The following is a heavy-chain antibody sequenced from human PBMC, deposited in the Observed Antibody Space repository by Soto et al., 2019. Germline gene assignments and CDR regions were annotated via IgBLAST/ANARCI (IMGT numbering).Heavy chain of an antibody. J-gene: IGHJ4*02. Sequence: PVGSLRLSCAASGFTFSSHGMSWVRQAPGKGLEWVSTISGSGGTTYYADSVKGRFSISRDNSKNTLYLQMNSLRAEDTAVYYCAKYYGYNFDYWGQGTPVTVSS. D-gene: IGHD3-16*01. V-gene: IGHV3-23*01. CDR2: ISGSGGTT. CDR1: GFTFSSHG. CDR3: AKYYGYNFDY.